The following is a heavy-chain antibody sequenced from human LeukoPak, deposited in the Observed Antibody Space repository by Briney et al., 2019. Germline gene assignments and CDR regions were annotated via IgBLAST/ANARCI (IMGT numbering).Heavy chain of an antibody. J-gene: IGHJ4*02. Sequence: SETLTLTCAVYGGSFSGYYWSWIRQPPGKGLEWIGEINHSGSTNYNPSLKSRVTISVDTSKNQFSLKLSSVTAADTAVYYCARERDSSGWYELEIDYWGQGTLVTVSS. V-gene: IGHV4-34*01. D-gene: IGHD6-19*01. CDR3: ARERDSSGWYELEIDY. CDR1: GGSFSGYY. CDR2: INHSGST.